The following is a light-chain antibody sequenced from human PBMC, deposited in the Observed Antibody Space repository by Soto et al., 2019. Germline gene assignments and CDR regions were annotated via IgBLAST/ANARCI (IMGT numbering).Light chain of an antibody. Sequence: DVQMTQFPSSLSAAVGDRVSITCRATQDIRSYLAWYQQRPGKVPKLLIYAASTLQSGVPSRFSGSGSETHFTLTISSLEPEDVATCDCRNYNSAPFTFGPGTKVDIK. CDR1: QDIRSY. J-gene: IGKJ3*01. CDR2: AAS. CDR3: RNYNSAPFT. V-gene: IGKV1-27*01.